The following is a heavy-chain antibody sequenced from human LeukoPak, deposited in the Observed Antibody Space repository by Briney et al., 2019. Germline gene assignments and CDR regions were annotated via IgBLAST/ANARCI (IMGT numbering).Heavy chain of an antibody. V-gene: IGHV3-23*01. CDR1: GFTFNNYA. CDR3: AKDFRDSSMFTDGYFDS. J-gene: IGHJ4*02. D-gene: IGHD5-18*01. CDR2: LSGLGDSK. Sequence: PGGPLRLSCSASGFTFNNYAMSWVRQAAGKGLEWVSGLSGLGDSKYYAGSVNGRLSISRDNANNRLYLQMNNLRAEDTAVYYCAKDFRDSSMFTDGYFDSWGQGTLVTVSS.